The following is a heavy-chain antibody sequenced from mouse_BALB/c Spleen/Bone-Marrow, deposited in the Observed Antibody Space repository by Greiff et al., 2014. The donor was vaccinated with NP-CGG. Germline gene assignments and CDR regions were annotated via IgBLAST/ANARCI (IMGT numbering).Heavy chain of an antibody. J-gene: IGHJ2*01. V-gene: IGHV1S41*01. Sequence: DLVKPGASVELSCKASGYTFNSYWVNWIKQRPGQGLEWIGSIAPGSGSLNYNAMFKGKATLTVDTSPSTAYIQLSSLTSEDSGVYFCARRLYFDYWGQGTTLTVSS. D-gene: IGHD1-3*01. CDR2: IAPGSGSL. CDR1: GYTFNSYW. CDR3: ARRLYFDY.